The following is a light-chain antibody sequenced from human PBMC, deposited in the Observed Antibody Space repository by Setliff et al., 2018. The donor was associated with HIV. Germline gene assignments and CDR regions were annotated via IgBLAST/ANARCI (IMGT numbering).Light chain of an antibody. J-gene: IGLJ1*01. V-gene: IGLV2-14*03. CDR3: SSYAGSRAFEV. CDR1: SSDVGGYNY. Sequence: QSALTQPASVSGSPGQSITISCTGTSSDVGGYNYVSWYQQHPGKAPKLMIYDVRNRPSGVSNRFSGSKSGNAASLTISGLQPDDEGDYFCSSYAGSRAFEVFGTGTKVTVL. CDR2: DVR.